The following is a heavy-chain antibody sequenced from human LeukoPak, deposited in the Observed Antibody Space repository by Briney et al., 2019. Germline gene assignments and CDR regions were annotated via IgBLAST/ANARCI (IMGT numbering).Heavy chain of an antibody. CDR3: AKDIRAYDSSGYEG. V-gene: IGHV3-43*01. Sequence: HPGGSLRLSCAASGFTLDDYTMHWVRQAPGKGLEWVSLISWDGGSTYYADSVKGRFTISRDNSKNSLYLQMNSLRTEDTALYYCAKDIRAYDSSGYEGWGQGTLVTVSS. J-gene: IGHJ4*02. CDR2: ISWDGGST. D-gene: IGHD3-22*01. CDR1: GFTLDDYT.